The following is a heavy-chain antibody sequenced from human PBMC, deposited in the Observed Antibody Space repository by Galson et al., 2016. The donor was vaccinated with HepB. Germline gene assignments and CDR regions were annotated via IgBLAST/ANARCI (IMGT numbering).Heavy chain of an antibody. Sequence: LRLSCAASGFTFSSYGMHWVRQAPGKGLEWVAFISYDGSNKKYADSVKGRFTISRDNSKKTLYLRMNSLRAEDTAVYYCAKDGRIYCSSASCHDHFHYWGQGTLVTVSS. D-gene: IGHD2-2*01. CDR3: AKDGRIYCSSASCHDHFHY. V-gene: IGHV3-30*18. CDR1: GFTFSSYG. J-gene: IGHJ4*02. CDR2: ISYDGSNK.